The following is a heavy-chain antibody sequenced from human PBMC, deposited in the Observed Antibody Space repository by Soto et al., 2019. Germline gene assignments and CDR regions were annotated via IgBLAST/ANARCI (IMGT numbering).Heavy chain of an antibody. J-gene: IGHJ5*02. CDR2: ISAGSDAI. D-gene: IGHD3-16*01. CDR3: ARLYTTSRVGAWFDP. Sequence: EGQLVESGGGLELPGGSLRLSCAASGFIFSTYTLNWVRQAPGKGLEWVSYISAGSDAIHYADSVKGRFTVSRDNAKNSLFLQMNSLRDEDTAVYYCARLYTTSRVGAWFDPWGQGTLVTVSS. V-gene: IGHV3-48*02. CDR1: GFIFSTYT.